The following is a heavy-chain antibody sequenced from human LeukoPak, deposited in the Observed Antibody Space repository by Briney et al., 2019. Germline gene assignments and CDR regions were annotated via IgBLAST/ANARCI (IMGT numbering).Heavy chain of an antibody. J-gene: IGHJ3*02. CDR1: GFIFSNAW. D-gene: IGHD2-15*01. CDR2: IKSKTDGGTT. V-gene: IGHV3-15*01. Sequence: PGGSLRLSCAASGFIFSNAWMSWVRQAPGKGLEWVGRIKSKTDGGTTDYAAPVKGRFTISRDDSKNTLYLQMNSLKSEDTAVYYCTTFIVVVVDAGGNDAFDIWGQGTMVTVSS. CDR3: TTFIVVVVDAGGNDAFDI.